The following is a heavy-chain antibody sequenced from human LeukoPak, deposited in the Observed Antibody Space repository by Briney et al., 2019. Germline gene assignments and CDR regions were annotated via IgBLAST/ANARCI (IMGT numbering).Heavy chain of an antibody. Sequence: GGSLRLSCAASGFTFSSYWMSWVRQAPGKGLEWVANIKQDGSEKYYVDSVKGRFTISRDNAMNSLYLQMNSLRAEDTAVYYCARDRRYCSGGSCYSGGWFDPWGQGTLVTVSS. D-gene: IGHD2-15*01. CDR2: IKQDGSEK. CDR1: GFTFSSYW. J-gene: IGHJ5*02. V-gene: IGHV3-7*01. CDR3: ARDRRYCSGGSCYSGGWFDP.